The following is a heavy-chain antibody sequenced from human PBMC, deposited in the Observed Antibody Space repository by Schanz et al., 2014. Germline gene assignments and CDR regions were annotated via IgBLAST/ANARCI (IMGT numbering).Heavy chain of an antibody. V-gene: IGHV3-23*01. D-gene: IGHD2-15*01. J-gene: IGHJ6*02. CDR2: ISHSGGSK. CDR3: AKGMGYCSGGTCYDYYYYGLDV. Sequence: DVQLLESGGGLVQPGGSLRLSCAASGLTFNSYAMTWVRQAPGKGLEWVSSISHSGGSKYYADSVKGRFTISRDNSENTLYLQMNSLSADDTAVFYCAKGMGYCSGGTCYDYYYYGLDVWGQGTTVTVSS. CDR1: GLTFNSYA.